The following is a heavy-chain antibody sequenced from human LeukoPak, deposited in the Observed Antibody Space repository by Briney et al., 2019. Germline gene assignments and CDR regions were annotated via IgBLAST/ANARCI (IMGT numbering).Heavy chain of an antibody. D-gene: IGHD4-23*01. Sequence: PGGSLRLSCAASGFTFRSYWMHWVRQAPGKGLVWVSRINSDGSGTIYADSVRGRFTISRDNAKNTLYLQVNSLRAEDTAVYYCARTEGTVAYDSWGQGTLVTVSS. CDR3: ARTEGTVAYDS. J-gene: IGHJ5*01. V-gene: IGHV3-74*01. CDR2: INSDGSGT. CDR1: GFTFRSYW.